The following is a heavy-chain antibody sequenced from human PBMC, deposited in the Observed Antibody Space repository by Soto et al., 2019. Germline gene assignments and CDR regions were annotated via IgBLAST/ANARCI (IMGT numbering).Heavy chain of an antibody. CDR2: MNPNSGNT. J-gene: IGHJ4*02. Sequence: QVQLVQSGAEVKKPGASVKVSCKASGYTFISYDINWVRQATGQGLEWMAWMNPNSGNTAYAQKFQGRVTMTRNTSIRTAYMELSNLRSDDTAVYYCVRGAFPYRGDDWGQGTLVTVSS. V-gene: IGHV1-8*01. CDR1: GYTFISYD. D-gene: IGHD3-10*01. CDR3: VRGAFPYRGDD.